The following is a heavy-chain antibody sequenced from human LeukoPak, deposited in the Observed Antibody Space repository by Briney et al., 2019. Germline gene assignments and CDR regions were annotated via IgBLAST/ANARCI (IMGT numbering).Heavy chain of an antibody. V-gene: IGHV3-30-3*01. J-gene: IGHJ4*02. CDR1: GLSFSSFV. Sequence: PGGSLRLSCAVSGLSFSSFVMHWVRQAPGKGLEWVAAILPDGGNKHYADSVKGRVTISRDNSKNTLYLQMNSLRAEDTALYYCAIMTTVVTNFDYWGQGTLVTVSS. CDR2: ILPDGGNK. D-gene: IGHD4-23*01. CDR3: AIMTTVVTNFDY.